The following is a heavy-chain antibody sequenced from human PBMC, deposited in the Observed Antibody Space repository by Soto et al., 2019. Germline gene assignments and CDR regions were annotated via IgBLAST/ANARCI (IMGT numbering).Heavy chain of an antibody. D-gene: IGHD1-26*01. CDR2: ISTYNGNT. Sequence: QVQLVQSGSEVKKPGSSGKVSCKASGYTFTSYGISWVRQAPGQALEWMGWISTYNGNTNYAQKFQGRVAMNIDTSTATAYMELSSLRSDDTTVYYCATDEASGRYYLYYWGRGTLDCVTS. J-gene: IGHJ4*02. V-gene: IGHV1-18*04. CDR1: GYTFTSYG. CDR3: ATDEASGRYYLYY.